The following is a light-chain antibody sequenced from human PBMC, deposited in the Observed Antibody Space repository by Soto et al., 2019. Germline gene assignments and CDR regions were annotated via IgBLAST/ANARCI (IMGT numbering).Light chain of an antibody. CDR2: GAS. CDR3: QQSYSSPWT. J-gene: IGKJ1*01. Sequence: EIVLTQSPGTLSLSPGERATLSCRASQTVNSNYLAWYRQKPGQPPTLLIYGASSRATGIPDRFSGSGSGTDFTLTISRLEPEDFAVYYCQQSYSSPWTFGQGTKVDIK. V-gene: IGKV3-20*01. CDR1: QTVNSNY.